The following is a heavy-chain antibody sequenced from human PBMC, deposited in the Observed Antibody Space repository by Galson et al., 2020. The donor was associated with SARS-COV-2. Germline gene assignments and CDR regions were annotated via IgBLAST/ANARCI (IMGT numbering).Heavy chain of an antibody. CDR1: GFTFSSYG. CDR3: AKDLGIVVVPATWDNYYGMDV. CDR2: ISYDGSNK. J-gene: IGHJ6*02. Sequence: TGGSLRLSCAASGFTFSSYGMHWVRQAPGKGLEWVAVISYDGSNKYYADSVKGRFTISRDNSKNTLYLQMNSPRAEDTAVYYCAKDLGIVVVPATWDNYYGMDVWGQGTTVTVSS. D-gene: IGHD2-2*01. V-gene: IGHV3-30*18.